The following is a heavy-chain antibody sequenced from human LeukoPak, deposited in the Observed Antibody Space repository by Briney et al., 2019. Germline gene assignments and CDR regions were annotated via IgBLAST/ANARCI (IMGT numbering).Heavy chain of an antibody. CDR2: ISNSGGST. Sequence: GGSLRLSCAASRFTFSSYAMSWVRQAPGKGLEWVSGISNSGGSTYYANSVKGRFTISRDNSKNTLYLQMNSLRAEDTAVYYCARGKGITVSSFDYWGQGTLVTVSS. CDR3: ARGKGITVSSFDY. D-gene: IGHD6-19*01. J-gene: IGHJ4*02. CDR1: RFTFSSYA. V-gene: IGHV3-23*01.